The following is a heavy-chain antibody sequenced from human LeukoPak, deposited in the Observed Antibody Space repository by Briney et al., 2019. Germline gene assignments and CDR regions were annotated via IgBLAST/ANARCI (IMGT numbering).Heavy chain of an antibody. D-gene: IGHD5-18*01. CDR1: GFTFDDYA. CDR3: AKDVHGGELWVLDY. J-gene: IGHJ4*02. V-gene: IGHV3-9*01. CDR2: ISWNSGSI. Sequence: SLRLSCAASGFTFDDYAMHWVRQAPGKGLEWVSGISWNSGSIGYADSVKGRFTISRDNAKNSLYLQMNSLRAEDTALYYCAKDVHGGELWVLDYWGQGTLVTVSS.